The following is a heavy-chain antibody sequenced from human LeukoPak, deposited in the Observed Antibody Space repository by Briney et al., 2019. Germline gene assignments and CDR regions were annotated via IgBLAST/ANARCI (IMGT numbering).Heavy chain of an antibody. CDR3: ATAPLYSTLFDY. J-gene: IGHJ4*02. V-gene: IGHV1-24*01. D-gene: IGHD6-13*01. Sequence: ASVKVSCKVSGYTLTELSMHWVRQAPGKGLEWMGGFDPEDGETIYAQKFQGRVTMTEDTSTDTAYMELSSLRSEDTAVYYCATAPLYSTLFDYWGQGTPVTVSS. CDR2: FDPEDGET. CDR1: GYTLTELS.